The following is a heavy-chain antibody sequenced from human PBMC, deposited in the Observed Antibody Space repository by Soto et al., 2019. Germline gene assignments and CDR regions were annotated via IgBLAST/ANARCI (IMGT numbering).Heavy chain of an antibody. CDR1: GFTFGDYA. CDR3: TRAFTRGIVLI. CDR2: IRSKAYGGTT. J-gene: IGHJ4*02. Sequence: GGSLRLSCTASGFTFGDYAMSWFRQAPGKGLEWVGFIRSKAYGGTTEYAASVKGRFTISRDDSKSIAYLQMNSLKTEDTAVYYCTRAFTRGIVLIWGQGTLVTVSS. D-gene: IGHD2-8*01. V-gene: IGHV3-49*03.